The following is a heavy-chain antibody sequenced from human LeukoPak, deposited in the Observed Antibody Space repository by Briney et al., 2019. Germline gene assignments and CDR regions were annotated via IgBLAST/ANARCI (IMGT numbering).Heavy chain of an antibody. V-gene: IGHV4-59*01. D-gene: IGHD3-16*02. Sequence: SETLSLTCTVSGSSISSYYWSWIRQPPGKGLEWIGYIYYSGSTNYNPSLKSRVTISVDTSKNQFSLKLSSVTAADTAVYYCARDFAPALGYDYVWGSYRQEGAFDIWGQGTMVTVSS. J-gene: IGHJ3*02. CDR1: GSSISSYY. CDR2: IYYSGST. CDR3: ARDFAPALGYDYVWGSYRQEGAFDI.